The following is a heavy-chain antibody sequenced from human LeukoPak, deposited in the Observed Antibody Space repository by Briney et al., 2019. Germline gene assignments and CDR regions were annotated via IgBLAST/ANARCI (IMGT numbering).Heavy chain of an antibody. D-gene: IGHD6-6*01. CDR3: ASQEYSSSSPALWY. J-gene: IGHJ4*02. CDR2: INHSGST. CDR1: GGSFSGYY. V-gene: IGHV4-34*01. Sequence: SETLSLTCAVYGGSFSGYYWSWIRQPPGKGLEWIGEINHSGSTNYNPSLKSRVTISVDTSKNQFSLKLSSVTAADTAVYYCASQEYSSSSPALWYWGQGTLVTVSS.